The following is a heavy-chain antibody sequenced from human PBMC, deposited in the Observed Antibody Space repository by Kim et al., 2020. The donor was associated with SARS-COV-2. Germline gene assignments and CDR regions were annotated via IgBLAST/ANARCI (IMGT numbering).Heavy chain of an antibody. Sequence: TAYAQKFQGSVTMTRDTSTSTVYMELSSLRSEDTAVYYCARGFGRYRVDYWGQGTLVTVSS. D-gene: IGHD6-19*01. CDR3: ARGFGRYRVDY. J-gene: IGHJ4*02. CDR2: T. V-gene: IGHV1-46*01.